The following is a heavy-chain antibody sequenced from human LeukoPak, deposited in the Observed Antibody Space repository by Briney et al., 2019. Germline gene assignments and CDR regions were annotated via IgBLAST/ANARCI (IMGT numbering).Heavy chain of an antibody. CDR3: ARPIMITLGGVIGYYFDY. V-gene: IGHV1-18*01. CDR2: ISAYNGNT. J-gene: IGHJ4*02. CDR1: GYAFTSYG. D-gene: IGHD3-16*02. Sequence: ASVKVSCKASGYAFTSYGISWVRQAPGQGLEWMGWISAYNGNTNHAQKLQGRVTMTTDTSTSTAYMELRSLRSDDRAVYYCARPIMITLGGVIGYYFDYWGQGTLVTVSS.